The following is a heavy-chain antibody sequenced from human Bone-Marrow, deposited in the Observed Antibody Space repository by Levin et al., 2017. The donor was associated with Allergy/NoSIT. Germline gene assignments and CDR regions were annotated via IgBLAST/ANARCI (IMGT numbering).Heavy chain of an antibody. J-gene: IGHJ2*01. V-gene: IGHV1-24*01. CDR1: GHNLTELS. D-gene: IGHD1-1*01. CDR2: FDPDDGET. Sequence: PGESLKISCKVSGHNLTELSMHWVRQTPGKGLEWMGGFDPDDGETVYAQMFQGRVTMTEDTSKDTAYMELSSLRSDDTAIYYCATDTTLVEGGYFDLWGRGTLVTVSS. CDR3: ATDTTLVEGGYFDL.